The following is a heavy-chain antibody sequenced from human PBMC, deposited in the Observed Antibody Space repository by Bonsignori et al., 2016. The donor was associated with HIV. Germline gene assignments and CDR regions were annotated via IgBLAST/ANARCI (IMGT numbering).Heavy chain of an antibody. Sequence: GGSLRLSCAASEFTFSSYAMNWVRQAPGKGLEWVSVISGSGGSTYYADSVKGRFTISRDNSKNTLYLQMNSLRDEDMAVYYCAKCRKANTGVVRDAFDIWGPRDNGHRLL. CDR3: AKCRKANTGVVRDAFDI. D-gene: IGHD2-15*01. CDR2: ISGSGGST. J-gene: IGHJ3*02. CDR1: EFTFSSYA. V-gene: IGHV3-23*01.